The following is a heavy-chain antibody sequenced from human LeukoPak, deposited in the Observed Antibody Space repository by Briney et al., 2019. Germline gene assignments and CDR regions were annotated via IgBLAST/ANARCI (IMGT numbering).Heavy chain of an antibody. CDR1: GGSISSYY. D-gene: IGHD3-10*01. J-gene: IGHJ4*02. V-gene: IGHV4-59*01. CDR2: IYYSGST. Sequence: SETLSLTCTVPGGSISSYYWSWIRQPPGKGLEWIGYIYYSGSTNYNPSLKSRVTISVDTSKNQFSLKLSSVTAADTAVYYCAREAPDYGSGSYYFDYWGRGTLVTVSS. CDR3: AREAPDYGSGSYYFDY.